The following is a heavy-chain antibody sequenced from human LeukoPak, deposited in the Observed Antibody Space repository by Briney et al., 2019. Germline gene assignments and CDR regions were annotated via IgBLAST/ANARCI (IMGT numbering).Heavy chain of an antibody. D-gene: IGHD6-19*01. J-gene: IGHJ5*02. CDR3: ARVGYSSPGSWFDP. CDR2: VDPEDGET. V-gene: IGHV1-69-2*01. Sequence: GATVKISCKASGYTFTDYYMHWVQQAPGKGLEWMGRVDPEDGETIYAEKFQGRVTITADTSTDTAYMELSSLRSGDTAVYYCARVGYSSPGSWFDPWGQGTLVTVSS. CDR1: GYTFTDYY.